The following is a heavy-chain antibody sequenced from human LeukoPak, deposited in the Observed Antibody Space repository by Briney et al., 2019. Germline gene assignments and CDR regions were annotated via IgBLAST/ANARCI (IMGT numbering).Heavy chain of an antibody. D-gene: IGHD1-1*01. CDR3: ARGHDSLFDY. V-gene: IGHV4-34*01. CDR2: INHSGST. CDR1: GGSFSGYY. J-gene: IGHJ4*02. Sequence: SETLSLTCAVYGGSFSGYYWSWIRQPPGKGLEWTGEINHSGSTNYNPSLKSRVTISVDTSKNQFSLKLSSVTAADTAVYYCARGHDSLFDYWGQGTLVTVSS.